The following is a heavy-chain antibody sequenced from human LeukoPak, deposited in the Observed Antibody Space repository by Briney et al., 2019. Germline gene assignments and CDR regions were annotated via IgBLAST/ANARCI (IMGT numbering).Heavy chain of an antibody. Sequence: GGSLRLSCAASGFTVSSNYMSWVRQAPGKGLEWVSVIYSGGSTYYADSVKGRFTISRDNSKNTLYLQMNSLRAEDTAVYYCARQRADRIFGVVMGFGLDYWGRGTLVTVSS. D-gene: IGHD3-3*02. J-gene: IGHJ4*02. V-gene: IGHV3-66*04. CDR2: IYSGGST. CDR3: ARQRADRIFGVVMGFGLDY. CDR1: GFTVSSNY.